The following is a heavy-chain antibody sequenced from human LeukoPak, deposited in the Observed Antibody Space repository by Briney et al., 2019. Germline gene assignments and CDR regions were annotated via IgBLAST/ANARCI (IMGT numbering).Heavy chain of an antibody. D-gene: IGHD6-13*01. V-gene: IGHV3-23*01. CDR2: ISGSGGST. CDR3: AKDGGSSWYGWFDP. Sequence: GGSLRLSRAASGFTFSSYAMSWVRQAPGKGLEWVSAISGSGGSTYYADSVKGRFTISRDNSKNTLYLQMNSLRAEDTAVYYCAKDGGSSWYGWFDPWGQGTLVTVSS. J-gene: IGHJ5*02. CDR1: GFTFSSYA.